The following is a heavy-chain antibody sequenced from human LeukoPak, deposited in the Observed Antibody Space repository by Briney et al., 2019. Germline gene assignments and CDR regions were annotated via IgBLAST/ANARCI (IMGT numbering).Heavy chain of an antibody. Sequence: ASVKVSCKASGGTFSSYAISWVRQAPGQGLEWMGGIIPIIGTANYAQKFQGRVTITTDESTSTAYMELSSLRSEDTAVYYCARGCRGTVVNYYMDVWGKGTTVTVSS. V-gene: IGHV1-69*05. D-gene: IGHD4-23*01. CDR1: GGTFSSYA. CDR3: ARGCRGTVVNYYMDV. J-gene: IGHJ6*03. CDR2: IIPIIGTA.